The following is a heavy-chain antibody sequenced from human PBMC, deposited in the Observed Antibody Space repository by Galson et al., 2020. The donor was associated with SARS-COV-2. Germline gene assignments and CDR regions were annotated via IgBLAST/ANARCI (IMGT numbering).Heavy chain of an antibody. V-gene: IGHV3-33*06. J-gene: IGHJ4*02. CDR1: GFTFSSYG. CDR3: AKETYYYDSNYFDY. D-gene: IGHD3-22*01. CDR2: IWYDGSNK. Sequence: GGSLRLSCAASGFTFSSYGMHWVRQAPGKGLEWVAVIWYDGSNKYYADSVKGRFTISRDNSKNTLYLQMNSLRAEDTAVYYCAKETYYYDSNYFDYWGQGALVTVSS.